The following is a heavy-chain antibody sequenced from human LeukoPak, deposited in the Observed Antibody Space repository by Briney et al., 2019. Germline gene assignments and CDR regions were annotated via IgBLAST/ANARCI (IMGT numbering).Heavy chain of an antibody. D-gene: IGHD3-10*01. CDR3: ARGGVRRVLLYYFDS. CDR1: GFTVSSNY. Sequence: GGSLRLSCAASGFTVSSNYMGWVRQAPGKGLEWVSVIYSGGSTYYADSVKGRFTISRDNSKNTLYLQMNSLRAEDTAVYYCARGGVRRVLLYYFDSWGQGTLVTVPS. CDR2: IYSGGST. J-gene: IGHJ4*02. V-gene: IGHV3-53*01.